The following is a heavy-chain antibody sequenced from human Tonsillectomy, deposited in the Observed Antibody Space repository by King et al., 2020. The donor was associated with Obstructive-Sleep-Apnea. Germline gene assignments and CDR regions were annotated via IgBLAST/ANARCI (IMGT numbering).Heavy chain of an antibody. CDR2: IYPSDSEI. Sequence: EGQLVQSGAEVKKPGESLKISCKGSGYNFTNYWIGWVRQMPGKGLEWMGIIYPSDSEIRYSPSFQGQVTISADKSISTAYLQWSRLQASDTAMYYCARLDGDYYYAYGMDVWGQGTTVTVSS. CDR3: ARLDGDYYYAYGMDV. D-gene: IGHD4-17*01. V-gene: IGHV5-51*01. CDR1: GYNFTNYW. J-gene: IGHJ6*02.